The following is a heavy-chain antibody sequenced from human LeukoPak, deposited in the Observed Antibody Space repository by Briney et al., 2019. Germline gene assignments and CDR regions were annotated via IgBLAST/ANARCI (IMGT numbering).Heavy chain of an antibody. D-gene: IGHD2-2*01. J-gene: IGHJ4*02. V-gene: IGHV3-30*02. CDR3: AKGYCGSTNCYGDY. CDR2: IRYDGYNK. Sequence: GGSLRLSCAASGFSLSPYGMHWVRQAPGKGLEWLSFIRYDGYNKYYADSVKGRFTISRDNSKNTLYLQMNSPRAEDTAVYYCAKGYCGSTNCYGDYWGQGTLVTVSS. CDR1: GFSLSPYG.